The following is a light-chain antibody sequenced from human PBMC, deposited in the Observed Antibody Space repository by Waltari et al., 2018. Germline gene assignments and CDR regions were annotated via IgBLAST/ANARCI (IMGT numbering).Light chain of an antibody. CDR1: SSAVGGSNY. CDR3: SSFTSSSTWV. Sequence: QSALTQPASVSGSPGPPIPIPCTGTSSAVGGSNYVSWYQQHPGKAPKLMIYDVSNRPSGVSNRFSGSKSGNTASLTISGLQAEDEADYYCSSFTSSSTWVFGGGTKLTVL. V-gene: IGLV2-14*01. CDR2: DVS. J-gene: IGLJ3*02.